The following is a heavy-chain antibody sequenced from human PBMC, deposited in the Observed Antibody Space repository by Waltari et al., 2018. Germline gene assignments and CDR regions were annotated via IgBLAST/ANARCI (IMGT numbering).Heavy chain of an antibody. CDR2: LYTSGST. CDR1: GASISSGSYS. D-gene: IGHD3-16*02. Sequence: QVQLQESGQGLVKPWQTMSLTCTVHGASISSGSYSWSWILQHTGRGLGWIGYLYTSGSTNYNPSLNSRVTISVDTSKTQFSLKLSSVTAADTAVYYCARGTVYDYIWGSYRYNWFDPWGQGTLFTVSS. CDR3: ARGTVYDYIWGSYRYNWFDP. V-gene: IGHV4-61*09. J-gene: IGHJ5*02.